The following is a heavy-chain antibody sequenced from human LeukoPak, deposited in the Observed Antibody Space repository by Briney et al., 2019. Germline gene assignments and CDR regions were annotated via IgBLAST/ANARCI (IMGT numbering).Heavy chain of an antibody. CDR2: MNPNSGNT. V-gene: IGHV1-8*01. Sequence: ASVKVSCKASGYTFTSYDINWVRQAPGQGLEWMGWMNPNSGNTGYAQKFQGRVTMTRNTSISTAYMELSSLRSEDTAVYYCARDVQLWDHDAFDIWGQGTMVTVSS. CDR3: ARDVQLWDHDAFDI. CDR1: GYTFTSYD. D-gene: IGHD5-18*01. J-gene: IGHJ3*02.